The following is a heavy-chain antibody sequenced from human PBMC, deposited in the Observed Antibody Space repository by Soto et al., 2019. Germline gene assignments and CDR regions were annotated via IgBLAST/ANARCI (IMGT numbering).Heavy chain of an antibody. D-gene: IGHD5-12*01. Sequence: GGSLRLSCAASGFTFSSYAMHWVRQAPGKGLEWVAVISYDGSNKYYADSVKGRFTISRDNSKNTLYLQMNSLRAEDTAVYYCAREFRIGVATISSSGPNYGMDVWGQGTTVTVSS. V-gene: IGHV3-30-3*01. CDR1: GFTFSSYA. CDR3: AREFRIGVATISSSGPNYGMDV. J-gene: IGHJ6*02. CDR2: ISYDGSNK.